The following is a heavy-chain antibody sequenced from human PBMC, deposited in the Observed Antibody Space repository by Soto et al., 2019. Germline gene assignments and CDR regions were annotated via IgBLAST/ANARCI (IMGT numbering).Heavy chain of an antibody. Sequence: SVKVSCKASGGTFSSYAISWVRQAPGQGLEWMGGIIPIFGTANYAQKFQGRVTITADKSTSTAYMELSSLRSEDTAVYYCARTTHIVGATLFDYWGQGTLVTVSS. CDR2: IIPIFGTA. CDR3: ARTTHIVGATLFDY. J-gene: IGHJ4*02. V-gene: IGHV1-69*06. D-gene: IGHD1-26*01. CDR1: GGTFSSYA.